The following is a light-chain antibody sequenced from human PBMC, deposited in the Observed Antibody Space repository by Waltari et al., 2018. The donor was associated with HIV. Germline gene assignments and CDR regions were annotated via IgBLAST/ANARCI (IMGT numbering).Light chain of an antibody. CDR2: EVT. J-gene: IGLJ2*01. Sequence: QSALTQPPSASGSPGQSVTLSCTGSNSDIGSYDYVPWSQLHPAKAPKLVISEVTKRPSGVSDRFSGSKSANTAFLTVSGLQAEDEADYYCSSFADRDGFYVLFGGGTRLTVL. V-gene: IGLV2-8*01. CDR1: NSDIGSYDY. CDR3: SSFADRDGFYVL.